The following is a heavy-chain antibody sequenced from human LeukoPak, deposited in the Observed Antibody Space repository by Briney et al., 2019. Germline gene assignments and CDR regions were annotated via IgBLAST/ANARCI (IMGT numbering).Heavy chain of an antibody. CDR2: ISSDGGGK. V-gene: IGHV3-30-3*01. CDR3: ARIDGYDTSDF. Sequence: GGSLRLSCAASGFTLSTYAIHWVRQPPGKGLEWVAGISSDGGGKFYGDSVRGRFTISRDSSKNTVYLQMNSLRPQDTAVYYCARIDGYDTSDFWGQGTLVTVSS. J-gene: IGHJ4*02. CDR1: GFTLSTYA. D-gene: IGHD3-3*01.